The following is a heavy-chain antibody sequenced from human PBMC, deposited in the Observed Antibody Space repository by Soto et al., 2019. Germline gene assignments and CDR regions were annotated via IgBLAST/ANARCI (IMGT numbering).Heavy chain of an antibody. Sequence: SKTLSLTCTVSGDSISSRGYAWSWLRQPPGKGLEWIGYIYHGGSTHYNPSLKSRITLSVDNSKNQFSLKLSSVTAADTAVYYCARGGDYTWFDPWGQGTLVTVSS. J-gene: IGHJ5*02. V-gene: IGHV4-30-2*01. D-gene: IGHD2-21*02. CDR1: GDSISSRGYA. CDR3: ARGGDYTWFDP. CDR2: IYHGGST.